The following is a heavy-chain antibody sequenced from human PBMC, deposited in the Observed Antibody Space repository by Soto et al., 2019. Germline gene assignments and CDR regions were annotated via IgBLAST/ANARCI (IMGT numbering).Heavy chain of an antibody. D-gene: IGHD3-3*01. CDR1: GFTFGDYA. CDR2: IRSKAYGGTT. Sequence: GGSLRLSCTASGFTFGDYAMSWFRKAQGKGLEWVGFIRSKAYGGTTEYAASVKGRFTISRDDSKSIAYLQMNSLKTEDTAVYYCTRDYDFWSTYYYYGMDVWGQGTTVTVSS. CDR3: TRDYDFWSTYYYYGMDV. J-gene: IGHJ6*02. V-gene: IGHV3-49*03.